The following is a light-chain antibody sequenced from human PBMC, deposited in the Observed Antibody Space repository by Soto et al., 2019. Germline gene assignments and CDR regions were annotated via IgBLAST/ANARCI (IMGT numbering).Light chain of an antibody. CDR2: EVV. J-gene: IGLJ1*01. CDR3: KSYAGSNTYV. Sequence: QSVLTQPPSASGSPGQSVTISCTGTKNDIGLYDFVSWYQHHPGKAPRLIIYEVVQRPSGVPDRFSGSKSGNTASLTVSGLQAAYESDYFCKSYAGSNTYVFGSGIKVTGL. V-gene: IGLV2-8*01. CDR1: KNDIGLYDF.